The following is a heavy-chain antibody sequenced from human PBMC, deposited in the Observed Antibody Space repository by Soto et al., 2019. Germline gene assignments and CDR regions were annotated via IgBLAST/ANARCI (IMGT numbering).Heavy chain of an antibody. D-gene: IGHD1-26*01. CDR1: GYTFTSYG. CDR3: ARDLIVGATLYYYYYGMDV. J-gene: IGHJ6*02. Sequence: ASVKVSCKASGYTFTSYGISWVRQGPGQGLEWMGWISAYNGNTNYAQKLQGRVTMTTDTSTSTAYMERRSLRSDDTAVYYCARDLIVGATLYYYYYGMDVWGQGTTVTVSS. CDR2: ISAYNGNT. V-gene: IGHV1-18*01.